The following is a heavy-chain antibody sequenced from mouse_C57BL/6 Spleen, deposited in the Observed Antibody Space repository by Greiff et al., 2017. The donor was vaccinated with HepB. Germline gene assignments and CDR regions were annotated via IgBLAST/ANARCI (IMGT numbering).Heavy chain of an antibody. CDR3: AREGNYYGSSYVGFAY. J-gene: IGHJ3*01. V-gene: IGHV1-55*01. CDR2: IYPGSGST. CDR1: GYTFTSYW. D-gene: IGHD1-1*01. Sequence: QVHVKQSGAELVKPGASVKMSCKASGYTFTSYWITWVKQRPGQGLEWIGDIYPGSGSTNYNEKFKSKATLTVDTSSSTAYMQLSSLTSEDSAVYYCAREGNYYGSSYVGFAYWGQGTLVTVSA.